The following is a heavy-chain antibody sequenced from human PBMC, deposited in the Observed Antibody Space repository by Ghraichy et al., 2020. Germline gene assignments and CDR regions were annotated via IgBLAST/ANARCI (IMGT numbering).Heavy chain of an antibody. CDR2: IYSGGHT. J-gene: IGHJ4*02. V-gene: IGHV3-53*01. CDR3: ARAIRKSSDYYDRSGYYGEADY. D-gene: IGHD3-22*01. CDR1: GFTVSSSY. Sequence: GGSLRLSCAASGFTVSSSYMSWVRQAPGKGLEWVSVIYSGGHTYYAYSVKGRFTISRDNSKNTLYLQMNSLRAEDTAVYYCARAIRKSSDYYDRSGYYGEADYWGQGTLVTVSS.